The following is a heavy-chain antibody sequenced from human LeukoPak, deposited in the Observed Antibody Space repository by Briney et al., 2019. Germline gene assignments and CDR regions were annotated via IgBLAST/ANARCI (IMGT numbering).Heavy chain of an antibody. CDR1: GGLISRIEYY. CDR3: ASVSVWELATHTGGSFDY. J-gene: IGHJ4*02. V-gene: IGHV4-30-4*01. CDR2: IYHTGTT. D-gene: IGHD1-26*01. Sequence: SETLSLTCTVSGGLISRIEYYWGWVRQCPVKGLEWLGHIYHTGTTLYSPHLNNRLTVSVDSSKNQFSLTLNSVTAADTAVYYCASVSVWELATHTGGSFDYWGRGILVTVSS.